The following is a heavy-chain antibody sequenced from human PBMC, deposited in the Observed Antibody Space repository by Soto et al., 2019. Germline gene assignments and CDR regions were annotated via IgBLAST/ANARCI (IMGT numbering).Heavy chain of an antibody. CDR3: ARGCRGTHSSGWRIWIGTDAFDI. D-gene: IGHD6-19*01. CDR1: GFTFSSYW. J-gene: IGHJ3*02. Sequence: EVQLVESGGGLVQPGGSLRLSCAASGFTFSSYWMSWVRQAPGKGLEWVANIKQDGSEKYYVDSVKGRFTISRDNAKNSRYLQMNSLRAEDTAVDYGARGCRGTHSSGWRIWIGTDAFDIWGQGTMVTVSS. V-gene: IGHV3-7*05. CDR2: IKQDGSEK.